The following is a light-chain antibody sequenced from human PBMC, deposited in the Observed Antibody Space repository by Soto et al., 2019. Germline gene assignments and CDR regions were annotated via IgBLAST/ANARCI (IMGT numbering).Light chain of an antibody. V-gene: IGKV3D-15*01. CDR3: QQYNDWPLT. J-gene: IGKJ4*01. CDR1: QSVSNN. Sequence: LTQSPVTLSVSPGESAPLSCRPSQSVSNNYLAWYQQQPGQAPRLLIYGASNRATGIPDRFSGSGSGTEFTLTIISLQSEDSAVYYCQQYNDWPLTFGGGTKVDIK. CDR2: GAS.